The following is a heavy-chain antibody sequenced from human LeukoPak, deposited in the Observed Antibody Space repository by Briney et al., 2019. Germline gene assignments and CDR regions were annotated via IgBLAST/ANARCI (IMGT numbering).Heavy chain of an antibody. Sequence: GGSLRLSCAASGITFNSYGMHWVRQAPDKGLEWVAFIRYDGSNEYYVDSVKGRFTISRDNSKNTLYLQMNSLRAEDTAVYYCAKPDPGSYCSSTSCYPYYYYYYMDVWGKGTTVTVSS. J-gene: IGHJ6*03. V-gene: IGHV3-30*02. CDR1: GITFNSYG. CDR3: AKPDPGSYCSSTSCYPYYYYYYMDV. D-gene: IGHD2-2*01. CDR2: IRYDGSNE.